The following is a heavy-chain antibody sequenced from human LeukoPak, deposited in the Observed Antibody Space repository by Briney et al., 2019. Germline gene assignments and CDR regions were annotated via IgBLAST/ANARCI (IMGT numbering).Heavy chain of an antibody. J-gene: IGHJ4*02. V-gene: IGHV4-31*03. CDR3: ARVRVRDGYNLRAYYFDY. CDR1: GGSISSGGYY. D-gene: IGHD5-24*01. Sequence: SETLSLTCTVSGGSISSGGYYWSWIRQHPGKGLEWIGYIYYSGSTNYNPSLKSRVTISVDTSKNQFSLKLSSVTAADTAVYYCARVRVRDGYNLRAYYFDYWGQGTLVTVSS. CDR2: IYYSGST.